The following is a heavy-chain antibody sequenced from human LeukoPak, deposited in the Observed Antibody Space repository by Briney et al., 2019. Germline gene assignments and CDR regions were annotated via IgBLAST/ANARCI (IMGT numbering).Heavy chain of an antibody. Sequence: ASVKVSCKASGGTFSSYAISWVRQAPGQGLEWMGGIIPIFGTANYAQRFQGRVTITADKSTSTAYMELRSLRSDDTAVYYCARGPWYSSPDYFDYWGQGTLVTVSS. CDR3: ARGPWYSSPDYFDY. CDR2: IIPIFGTA. CDR1: GGTFSSYA. J-gene: IGHJ4*02. V-gene: IGHV1-69*06. D-gene: IGHD6-13*01.